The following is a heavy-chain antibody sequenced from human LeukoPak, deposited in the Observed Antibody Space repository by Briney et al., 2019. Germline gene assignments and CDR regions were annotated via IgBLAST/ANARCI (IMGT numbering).Heavy chain of an antibody. CDR1: GFTFDDYA. CDR3: AKGPGYYDFWSGLPYYFDC. V-gene: IGHV3-9*01. D-gene: IGHD3-3*01. J-gene: IGHJ4*02. CDR2: ISWNSGSI. Sequence: PGGSLRLSCAASGFTFDDYAMHWVRHAPGKGLEWVSGISWNSGSIGYADSVKGRFTISRDNAKNSLYLQMNSLRAEDTALYYCAKGPGYYDFWSGLPYYFDCWGQGTLVTVSS.